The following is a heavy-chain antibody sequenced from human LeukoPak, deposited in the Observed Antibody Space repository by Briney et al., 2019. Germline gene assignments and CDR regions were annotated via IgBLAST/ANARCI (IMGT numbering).Heavy chain of an antibody. V-gene: IGHV1-69*02. J-gene: IGHJ5*02. D-gene: IGHD2-15*01. CDR2: IIPMRNLA. CDR3: ARGKYCSGGECYSVRTSYDGFDP. Sequence: SVKVSCKASGADFNTHIINWVRQAPGQGLEWMGRIIPMRNLANYAHKFQGRVIITADKSRRTAYMELSSLTSDDTAVYYCARGKYCSGGECYSVRTSYDGFDPWGQGTVVSVSS. CDR1: GADFNTHI.